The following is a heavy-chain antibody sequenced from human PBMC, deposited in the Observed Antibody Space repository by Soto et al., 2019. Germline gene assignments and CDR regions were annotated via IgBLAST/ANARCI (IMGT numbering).Heavy chain of an antibody. CDR2: ISAHNGNT. J-gene: IGHJ4*02. Sequence: QVHLVQSGAEVKKPGASVKVSCKASGYTFTSYGITWVRQAPGQGLEWMGWISAHNGNTDYAQKLQGRVTVTRDTSTRTAYMELRSLRSDATAVYYCARGRYGDYWGQGALVTVSS. V-gene: IGHV1-18*01. D-gene: IGHD1-1*01. CDR3: ARGRYGDY. CDR1: GYTFTSYG.